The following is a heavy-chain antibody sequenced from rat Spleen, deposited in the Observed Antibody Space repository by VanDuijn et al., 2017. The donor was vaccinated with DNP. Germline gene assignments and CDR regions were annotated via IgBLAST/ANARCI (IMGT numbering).Heavy chain of an antibody. CDR2: ISTGGGNT. Sequence: EVQLVESGGGSVQPGKSLKLSCVASGFTFSNYYMAWVRQAPTKGLEWVASISTGGGNTYYRDSVKGRFTISRDNAISTLYLQINSLRSEDTATYYCSTGIPTWFAYWGQGTLVTVSS. V-gene: IGHV5-25*01. CDR3: STGIPTWFAY. D-gene: IGHD1-4*01. J-gene: IGHJ3*01. CDR1: GFTFSNYY.